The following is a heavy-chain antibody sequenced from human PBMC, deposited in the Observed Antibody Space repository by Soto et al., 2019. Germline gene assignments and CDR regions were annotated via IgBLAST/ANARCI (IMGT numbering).Heavy chain of an antibody. CDR3: AREWLVLYGGAFDI. CDR2: ISYDGSNK. Sequence: GGSLRLSCAASGFTFSSYAMHWVRQAPGKGLEWVAVISYDGSNKYYADSVKGRFTISRDNSKNTLYLQMNSLRAEDTAVYYCAREWLVLYGGAFDIWGQGTMVTVSS. J-gene: IGHJ3*02. D-gene: IGHD6-19*01. V-gene: IGHV3-30-3*01. CDR1: GFTFSSYA.